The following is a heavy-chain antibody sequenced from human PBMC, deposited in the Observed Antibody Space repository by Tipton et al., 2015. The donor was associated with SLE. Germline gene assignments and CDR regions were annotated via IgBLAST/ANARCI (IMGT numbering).Heavy chain of an antibody. D-gene: IGHD3-22*01. CDR1: GGSISSYY. CDR3: ARSTYYYDSSGYYSLDY. Sequence: TLSLTCTVSGGSISSYYWSWIRQPPGKGLEWIGYIYYSGSTNYNPSLKSRVTISVDTSKNQFSLKLSSVTAADTAVYYCARSTYYYDSSGYYSLDYWGQGTLVTVSS. CDR2: IYYSGST. V-gene: IGHV4-59*12. J-gene: IGHJ4*02.